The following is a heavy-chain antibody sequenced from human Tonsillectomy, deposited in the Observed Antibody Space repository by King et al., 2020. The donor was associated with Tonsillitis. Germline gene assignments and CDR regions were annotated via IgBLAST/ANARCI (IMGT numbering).Heavy chain of an antibody. CDR2: MNPNSGNT. V-gene: IGHV1-8*01. CDR3: ARARDTDYGSDEIRFDP. J-gene: IGHJ5*02. CDR1: GYTFTSYD. D-gene: IGHD3-10*01. Sequence: QLVQSGAEVKKPGASVKVSCKASGYTFTSYDINWVRQATGQGLEWMGWMNPNSGNTGYAQKFQGRVTMTRNTSISTAYMELSSLRSEDTAVYYCARARDTDYGSDEIRFDPWGQGTLVTVSS.